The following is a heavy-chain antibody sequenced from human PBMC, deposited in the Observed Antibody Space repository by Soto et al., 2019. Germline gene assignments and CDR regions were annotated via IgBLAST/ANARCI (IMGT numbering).Heavy chain of an antibody. CDR3: ARSPEVRGVIIPSYFDY. CDR2: IYYSGST. V-gene: IGHV4-59*01. Sequence: SETLSLTCTVSGGSISSYYWSWIRQPPGKGLEWIGYIYYSGSTNYNPSLKSRVTISVDTSKNQFSLKLSSVTAADTAVYYCARSPEVRGVIIPSYFDYWGQGTLVTVSS. CDR1: GGSISSYY. D-gene: IGHD3-10*01. J-gene: IGHJ4*02.